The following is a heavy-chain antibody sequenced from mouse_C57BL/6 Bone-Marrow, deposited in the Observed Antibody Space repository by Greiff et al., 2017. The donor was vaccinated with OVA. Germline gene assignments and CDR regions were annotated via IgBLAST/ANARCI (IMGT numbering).Heavy chain of an antibody. D-gene: IGHD1-1*01. Sequence: EVNLVESGGGLVKPGGSLKLSCAASGFTFSSYAMSWVRQTPEKRLEWVATISDGGSYTYYPDNVKGRFTFSRDNAKNNLYLQMSHLKSEDTAVYYCAGYYYDRSYDYAMDYWGQGTSVTVSA. V-gene: IGHV5-4*03. CDR1: GFTFSSYA. CDR2: ISDGGSYT. CDR3: AGYYYDRSYDYAMDY. J-gene: IGHJ4*01.